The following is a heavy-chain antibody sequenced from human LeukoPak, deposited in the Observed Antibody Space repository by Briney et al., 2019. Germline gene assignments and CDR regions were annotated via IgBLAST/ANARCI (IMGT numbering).Heavy chain of an antibody. Sequence: GGSLRLSCAVSGFTFSDFWMNWVRRSPGKGLEWVASINQNGGETSYVDSVKGRFTISRDNPKNSLYLQMSSLRAEDTAVYYCARDGTAPRLYFDLSGQRTLVTVSS. D-gene: IGHD6-6*01. CDR1: GFTFSDFW. CDR3: ARDGTAPRLYFDL. CDR2: INQNGGET. J-gene: IGHJ4*01. V-gene: IGHV3-7*01.